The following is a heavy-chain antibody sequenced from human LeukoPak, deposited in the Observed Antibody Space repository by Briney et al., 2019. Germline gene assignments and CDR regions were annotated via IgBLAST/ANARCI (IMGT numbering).Heavy chain of an antibody. D-gene: IGHD3-22*01. V-gene: IGHV3-30*03. CDR3: ARALYDGSGYYSHFDY. CDR2: IAHDGSNK. J-gene: IGHJ4*02. CDR1: GFTFSNYV. Sequence: PGGSLRLSCAASGFTFSNYVMQWVRQAPGKGLEWVALIAHDGSNKYYADSVKGRFTISRDSAKKSLYLQMNSLRAEDTAVYYCARALYDGSGYYSHFDYWGQGTLVTVSS.